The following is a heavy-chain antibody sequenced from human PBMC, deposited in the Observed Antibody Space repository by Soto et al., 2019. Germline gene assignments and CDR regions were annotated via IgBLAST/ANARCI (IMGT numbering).Heavy chain of an antibody. CDR3: ARERASFSYGYARSGGVDY. V-gene: IGHV4-4*02. Sequence: QVQLQESGPGLVKPSGTLSLTCAVSGGSISSSNWWSWVRQPPGKGLEWIGEIYHSGSTNYNPSLKSRVTISVDKSKNQFSLKLSSVTAADTAVYYCARERASFSYGYARSGGVDYWGQGTPVTVSS. J-gene: IGHJ4*02. CDR2: IYHSGST. D-gene: IGHD5-18*01. CDR1: GGSISSSNW.